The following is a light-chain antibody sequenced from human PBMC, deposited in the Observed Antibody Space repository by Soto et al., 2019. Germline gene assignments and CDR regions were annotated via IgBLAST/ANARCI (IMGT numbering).Light chain of an antibody. CDR2: NND. V-gene: IGLV1-44*01. J-gene: IGLJ3*02. CDR3: AAWDDSLNGWV. CDR1: SSNIGSNT. Sequence: QSVLTQAPSASGTPGQRVTISCSGTSSNIGSNTVNWYQQLPGTAPKLLIYNNDQRPSGVPDRFSGSKSGTSASLAIGGLQSEDEDDYYCAAWDDSLNGWVFGGGTKLTVL.